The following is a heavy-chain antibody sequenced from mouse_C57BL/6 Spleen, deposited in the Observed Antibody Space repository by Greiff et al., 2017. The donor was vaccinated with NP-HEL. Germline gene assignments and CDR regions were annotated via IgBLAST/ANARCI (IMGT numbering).Heavy chain of an antibody. D-gene: IGHD1-1*01. V-gene: IGHV1-52*01. Sequence: QVQLQQPGAELVRPGSSVKLSCKASGYTFTSYWMHWVKQRPIQGLEWIGNIDPSDSETHYNQKFKDKATLTVDKSSSTAYMQLSSLTSEDSAVYYCARGLRSRVPYWYFDVWGTGTTVTVSS. CDR1: GYTFTSYW. CDR3: ARGLRSRVPYWYFDV. CDR2: IDPSDSET. J-gene: IGHJ1*03.